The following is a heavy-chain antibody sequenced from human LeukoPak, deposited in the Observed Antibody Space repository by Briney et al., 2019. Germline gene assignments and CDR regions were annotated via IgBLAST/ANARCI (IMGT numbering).Heavy chain of an antibody. Sequence: ASVKVSCKASGYTFTGYYMHWVRQAPGQGLEWMGRINPNSGGTNYAQKFQGRVTMTRDTSISTAYMELSRLRSDDTAVYYCARGDYNSSWSDYYYYYMDVWGKGTTVTVSS. J-gene: IGHJ6*03. V-gene: IGHV1-2*06. CDR2: INPNSGGT. CDR3: ARGDYNSSWSDYYYYYMDV. D-gene: IGHD6-13*01. CDR1: GYTFTGYY.